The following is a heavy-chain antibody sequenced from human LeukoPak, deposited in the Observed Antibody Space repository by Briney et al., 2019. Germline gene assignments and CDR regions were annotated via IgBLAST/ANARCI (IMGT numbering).Heavy chain of an antibody. CDR1: GFTFSSYA. D-gene: IGHD2-2*02. CDR2: ISGSGGST. Sequence: GGSLRLSCAASGFTFSSYAMSWVRQAPGKELEWVSAISGSGGSTYYADSVKGRFTISRDNSKNTLYLQMNSLRAEDTAVYYCAKAQYCSSTSGYTGGYYYYYMDVWGKGTTVTVSS. V-gene: IGHV3-23*01. J-gene: IGHJ6*03. CDR3: AKAQYCSSTSGYTGGYYYYYMDV.